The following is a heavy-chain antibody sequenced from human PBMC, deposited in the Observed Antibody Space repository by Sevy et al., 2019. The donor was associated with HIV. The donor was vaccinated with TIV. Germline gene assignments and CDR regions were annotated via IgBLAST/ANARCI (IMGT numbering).Heavy chain of an antibody. CDR2: ISTLNDNT. Sequence: ASVKVSCKASGYTFTSYGISWVRQAPGQGLEWLGWISTLNDNTNNAQKFQGRVTMTTDTSTGTASMELRSLRFDDTAVYYCARAGCSSLSCHGSLLYWGQGTLVTVSS. CDR1: GYTFTSYG. CDR3: ARAGCSSLSCHGSLLY. J-gene: IGHJ4*02. D-gene: IGHD2-2*01. V-gene: IGHV1-18*01.